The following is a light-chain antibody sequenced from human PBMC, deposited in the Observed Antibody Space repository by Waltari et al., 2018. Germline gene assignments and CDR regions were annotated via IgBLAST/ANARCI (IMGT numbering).Light chain of an antibody. V-gene: IGKV4-1*01. CDR2: WAS. CDR1: QSVLHSSNNRNY. J-gene: IGKJ4*01. CDR3: QQYYSTPPT. Sequence: DIVMTQSPDSLAVSLGERATINCKSSQSVLHSSNNRNYLAWYRQKPGQPPKLLIPWASTRESGVPDRFSGSGSATDFTLTISSLQAEDVAVYYCQQYYSTPPTFGGGTKVEIK.